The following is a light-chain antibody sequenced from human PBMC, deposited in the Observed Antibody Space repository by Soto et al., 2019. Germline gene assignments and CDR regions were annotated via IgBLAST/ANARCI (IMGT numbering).Light chain of an antibody. J-gene: IGLJ2*01. CDR1: SSDVGGYNY. CDR2: DVS. CDR3: CSYAGSYTLKV. Sequence: QSVLTQPRSVSGSHGQSVTISCTGTSSDVGGYNYVSWYQQHPGKAPKLTIYDVSKRPSGVPDRFSGSKSGNTASLTISGLQAEDDADYYCCSYAGSYTLKVFGGGTKVTVL. V-gene: IGLV2-11*01.